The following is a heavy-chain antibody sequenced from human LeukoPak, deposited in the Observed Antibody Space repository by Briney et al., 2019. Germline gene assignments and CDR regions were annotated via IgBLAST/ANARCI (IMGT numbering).Heavy chain of an antibody. J-gene: IGHJ4*02. Sequence: GGSLRLSCAASGFTFSSYSMTWVRQAPGKGLEWVSSMSSGSRYIYYADSVRGRFTISRDNAKNSLYLLMNSMRAEDTAVYYCARDRPTGASRLFVVQWGQGTLVTVSS. V-gene: IGHV3-21*01. CDR3: ARDRPTGASRLFVVQ. D-gene: IGHD3-3*01. CDR1: GFTFSSYS. CDR2: MSSGSRYI.